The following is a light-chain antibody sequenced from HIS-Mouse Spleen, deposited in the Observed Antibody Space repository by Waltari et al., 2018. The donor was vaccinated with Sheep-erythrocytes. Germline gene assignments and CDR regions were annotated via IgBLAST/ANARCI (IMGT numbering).Light chain of an antibody. CDR3: QQYGSSPWT. Sequence: EIVLTQSPGTLSLSPGERATLSCRASQSVSSSYLAWYQQKPGQAPRPLIYGASSRATGIPDRFVGSASGTDFTLTISRLEPDDFAVYYCQQYGSSPWTFGQGTKVEIK. CDR1: QSVSSSY. V-gene: IGKV3-20*01. CDR2: GAS. J-gene: IGKJ1*01.